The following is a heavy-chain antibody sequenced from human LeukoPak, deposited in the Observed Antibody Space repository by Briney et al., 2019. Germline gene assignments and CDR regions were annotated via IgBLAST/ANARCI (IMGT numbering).Heavy chain of an antibody. J-gene: IGHJ4*02. V-gene: IGHV3-74*01. Sequence: PGGSLRLSCAASGFTFRSSWMHWVRQAPGKGLVWVSRINSDGSSTSYADSVKGRFTISRDNAKNTLYLQMNSLRAEDTAVYYCAKRADYGGNSYDYWGQGTLVTVSS. CDR2: INSDGSST. CDR1: GFTFRSSW. CDR3: AKRADYGGNSYDY. D-gene: IGHD4-23*01.